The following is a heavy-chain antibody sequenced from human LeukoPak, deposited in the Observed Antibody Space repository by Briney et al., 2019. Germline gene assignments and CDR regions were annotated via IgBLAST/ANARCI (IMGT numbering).Heavy chain of an antibody. CDR1: GFTFSNYW. D-gene: IGHD3-10*01. V-gene: IGHV3-74*01. CDR2: MNSDGSDT. J-gene: IGHJ4*02. Sequence: TGGSLRLSYAASGFTFSNYWMHWVRQAPGKGLVWVSRMNSDGSDTTYPDSVKGRFTISRDNANNTLYLQMNSLRAEDTAVYYCARHRVGSFDYWGQGTLVTVSS. CDR3: ARHRVGSFDY.